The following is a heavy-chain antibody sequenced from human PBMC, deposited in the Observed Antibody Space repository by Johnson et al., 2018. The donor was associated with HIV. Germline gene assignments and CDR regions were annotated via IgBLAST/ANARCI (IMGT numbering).Heavy chain of an antibody. CDR3: ARELATMCAFDI. V-gene: IGHV3-66*02. CDR2: IYSGGST. D-gene: IGHD5-12*01. J-gene: IGHJ3*02. CDR1: GFTFSSYW. Sequence: VQLVESGGGLVQPGGSLRLSCAASGFTFSSYWMSWVRQAPGKGLEWVSVIYSGGSTYYADSVKGRFTISRDNSKNTLNLQMNSLRAEDTAVYYCARELATMCAFDIWGQGTMVTVSS.